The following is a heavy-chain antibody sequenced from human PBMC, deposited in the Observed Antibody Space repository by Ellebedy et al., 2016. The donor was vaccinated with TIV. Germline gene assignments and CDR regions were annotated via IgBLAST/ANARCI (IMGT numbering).Heavy chain of an antibody. CDR1: GDSLNNNS. Sequence: MPSESLSLTCTVSGDSLNNNSRSWIRQPAGQAPEWIGRLHSSGRTRTNAYLRSRVTMSLDTSKNQFSLRLTSVTAADTAVYYCARDPNSGGEWGQGTLVTVSS. CDR3: ARDPNSGGE. J-gene: IGHJ4*02. D-gene: IGHD3-10*01. CDR2: LHSSGRT. V-gene: IGHV4-4*07.